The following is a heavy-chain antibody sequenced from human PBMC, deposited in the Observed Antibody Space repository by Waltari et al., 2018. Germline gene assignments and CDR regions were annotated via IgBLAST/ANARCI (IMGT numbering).Heavy chain of an antibody. Sequence: EVQLVESGGGLVKPGGSLRLSCADSGFTFSSHSLNWARQAPGKGLEWVSSISSSSSYIYYADSVKGRFTISRDNAKNSLYLQMNSLRAEDTAVYYCARDRALEDYGDSQYYFDYWGQGTLVTVSS. CDR1: GFTFSSHS. CDR3: ARDRALEDYGDSQYYFDY. J-gene: IGHJ4*02. D-gene: IGHD4-17*01. V-gene: IGHV3-21*01. CDR2: ISSSSSYI.